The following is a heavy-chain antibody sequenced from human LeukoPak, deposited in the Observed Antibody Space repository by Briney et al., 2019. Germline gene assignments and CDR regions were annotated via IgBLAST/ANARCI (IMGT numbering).Heavy chain of an antibody. CDR2: IYTSGST. Sequence: SETLSLTCTVSGGSISSYYWSWIRQPAGKGLEWIGRIYTSGSTNYNPSLKSRVTISVDTSKNQFPLKLSSVTAADTAVYYCARSYYYDSSGYWDYFDYWGQGTLVTVSS. V-gene: IGHV4-4*07. J-gene: IGHJ4*02. D-gene: IGHD3-22*01. CDR3: ARSYYYDSSGYWDYFDY. CDR1: GGSISSYY.